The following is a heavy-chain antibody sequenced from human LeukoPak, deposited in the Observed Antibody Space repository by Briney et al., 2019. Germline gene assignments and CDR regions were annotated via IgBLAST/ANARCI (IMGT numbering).Heavy chain of an antibody. Sequence: HTGGSLRLSCAASGFTFSIYSMNWVRQAPGKGLQWISDISGSSTIKKYADSVKGRFTISRDNAKNSLYLQINSLRVEDTAVYYCARTMYDTSGNPNDCWGQGTLVTVSS. D-gene: IGHD3-22*01. CDR3: ARTMYDTSGNPNDC. J-gene: IGHJ4*02. CDR2: ISGSSTIK. V-gene: IGHV3-48*04. CDR1: GFTFSIYS.